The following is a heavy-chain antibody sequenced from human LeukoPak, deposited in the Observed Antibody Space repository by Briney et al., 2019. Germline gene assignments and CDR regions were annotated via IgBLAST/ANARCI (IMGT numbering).Heavy chain of an antibody. J-gene: IGHJ4*02. CDR1: GGSISSYY. V-gene: IGHV4-59*01. Sequence: SETLSLTCTVSGGSISSYYWSWIRQPPGKGLEWIGYIYYSGSTNYNPSLKSRVTISVDTSKNQFPLKLSSVTAADTAVYYCAGSYFDWLLPFDYWGQGTLVTVSS. D-gene: IGHD3-9*01. CDR2: IYYSGST. CDR3: AGSYFDWLLPFDY.